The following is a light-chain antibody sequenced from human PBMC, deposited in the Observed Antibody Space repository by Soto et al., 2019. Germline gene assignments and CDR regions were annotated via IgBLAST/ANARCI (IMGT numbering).Light chain of an antibody. J-gene: IGLJ2*01. CDR3: CSYAGSYTLV. CDR1: SSDVGGYHY. V-gene: IGLV2-11*01. CDR2: DVN. Sequence: QSALTQPRSVSGSPGTSVTLSCTGTSSDVGGYHYVSWYQHHPGKDPKLIIYDVNKRPSGVPDRFSGSKSGNTASLTISGLQTEDEADYYCCSYAGSYTLVFGGGTKLTVL.